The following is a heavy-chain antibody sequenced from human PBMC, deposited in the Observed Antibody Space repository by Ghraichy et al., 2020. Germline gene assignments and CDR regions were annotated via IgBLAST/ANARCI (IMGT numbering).Heavy chain of an antibody. CDR1: GFTVRSNY. Sequence: GGSLRLSCAASGFTVRSNYMSWVRQAPGKGLEWVSVIYGGGRTSYADAVKGRCTISSDKSHNTLYLQMNSQRAEDTAVYYCARVGYSCYELYFWGQGTLVTVSS. CDR2: IYGGGRT. J-gene: IGHJ4*02. D-gene: IGHD5-12*01. V-gene: IGHV3-66*01. CDR3: ARVGYSCYELYF.